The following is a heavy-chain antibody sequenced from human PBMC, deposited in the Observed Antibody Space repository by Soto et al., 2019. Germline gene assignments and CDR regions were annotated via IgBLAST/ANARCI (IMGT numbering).Heavy chain of an antibody. D-gene: IGHD4-17*01. J-gene: IGHJ6*02. CDR2: VYYTGDT. CDR1: SGPDRSHN. CDR3: VRQGIDYLHGLVDV. V-gene: IGHV4-59*08. Sequence: QVQLQQSGPRLVKPSETLSLTCTVSSGPDRSHNWGWIRQPPGRGLEWIGYVYYTGDTAYNPSLTRRVTIXAXTXXNDISLTLNSVTAADTAVYYCVRQGIDYLHGLVDVWGQGTTVSVSS.